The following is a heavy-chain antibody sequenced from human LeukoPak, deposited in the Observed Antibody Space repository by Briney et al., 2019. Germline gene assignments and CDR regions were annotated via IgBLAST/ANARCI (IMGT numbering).Heavy chain of an antibody. CDR2: INHSGST. D-gene: IGHD3-10*01. J-gene: IGHJ4*02. Sequence: SETLSLTCAVYGGSFSGYYWSWIRQPPGKGLEWIGEINHSGSTKYNPSLKSRVTISVDTSKNQFSLKLNSVTAADTAVYYCASRIIQYDSGSGNYKGGFDYWGQGTLVTVSS. V-gene: IGHV4-34*01. CDR3: ASRIIQYDSGSGNYKGGFDY. CDR1: GGSFSGYY.